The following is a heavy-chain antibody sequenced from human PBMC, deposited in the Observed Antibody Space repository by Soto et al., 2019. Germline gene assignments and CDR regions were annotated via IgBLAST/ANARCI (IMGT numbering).Heavy chain of an antibody. CDR2: IYPDDSDV. D-gene: IGHD3-3*01. Sequence: PGESLKISWQGSQDIFTNNWIGWLRQMPGKGLEWMGAIYPDDSDVKYNPSSQRQITISVDKSISTTYLQCSCLRHSDTALYFCARHGVSFGPFDYWGQGTPVTVSA. CDR1: QDIFTNNW. J-gene: IGHJ4*02. V-gene: IGHV5-51*01. CDR3: ARHGVSFGPFDY.